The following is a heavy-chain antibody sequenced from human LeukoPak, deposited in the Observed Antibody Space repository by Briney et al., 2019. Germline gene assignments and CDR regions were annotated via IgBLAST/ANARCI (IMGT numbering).Heavy chain of an antibody. CDR1: GGTFSSYA. J-gene: IGHJ4*02. D-gene: IGHD6-19*01. V-gene: IGHV1-69*01. CDR3: ARGPTIAVAPFDY. CDR2: IIPIFGTA. Sequence: SVKVSCKASGGTFSSYAISWVRQAPGQGLEWMGGIIPIFGTANYAQKFQGRVTITAGESTSTAYMELSSLRSEDTAVYYCARGPTIAVAPFDYWGQGTLVTVSS.